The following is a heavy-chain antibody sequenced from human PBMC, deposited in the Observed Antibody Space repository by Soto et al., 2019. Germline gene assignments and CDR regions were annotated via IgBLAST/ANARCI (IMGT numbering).Heavy chain of an antibody. D-gene: IGHD1-1*01. CDR3: ARGRYGDY. CDR2: ISAHNGNT. Sequence: QVHLVQSGAEVKKPGASVKVSCKASGYTFTSYGITWVRQAPGQGLEWMGWISAHNGNTDYAQKLQGRVIVARNPSPSTGYLELRSLRSDDTAVYYCARGRYGDYWGQGALVTVSS. CDR1: GYTFTSYG. V-gene: IGHV1-18*01. J-gene: IGHJ4*02.